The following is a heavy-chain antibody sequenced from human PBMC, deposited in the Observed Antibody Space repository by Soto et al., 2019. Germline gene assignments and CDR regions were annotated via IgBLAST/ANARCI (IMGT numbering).Heavy chain of an antibody. D-gene: IGHD2-2*01. CDR2: IRSKANSYAT. CDR1: GFTFSGSA. Sequence: VGSLRLSCAASGFTFSGSAMHWVRQASGKGLEWVGRIRSKANSYATAYAASVKGRFTISRDDSKNTAYLQMNSLKTEDTAVYYCTTTPPAHSSTSMYYFDYWGQGTLVTVSS. J-gene: IGHJ4*02. CDR3: TTTPPAHSSTSMYYFDY. V-gene: IGHV3-73*01.